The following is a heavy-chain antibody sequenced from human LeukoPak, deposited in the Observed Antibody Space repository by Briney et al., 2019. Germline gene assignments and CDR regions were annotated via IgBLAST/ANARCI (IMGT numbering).Heavy chain of an antibody. CDR1: GYTFTELS. V-gene: IGHV1-24*01. CDR2: FDPEDGET. J-gene: IGHJ4*02. CDR3: AVSRSWYYFDY. Sequence: ASVKVSCKVFGYTFTELSMHWVRQAPGKGLEWMGSFDPEDGETTYAQKVQGRVTMTEDTSTDTGYLELTNLRSEDTATYYCAVSRSWYYFDYWGQGTLVTVSS. D-gene: IGHD3-10*01.